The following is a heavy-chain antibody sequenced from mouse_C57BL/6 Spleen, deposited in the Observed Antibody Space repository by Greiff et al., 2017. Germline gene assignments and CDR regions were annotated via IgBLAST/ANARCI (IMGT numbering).Heavy chain of an antibody. CDR2: IRNKANGYTT. D-gene: IGHD1-1*01. CDR1: GFTFTDYY. CDR3: ARYYYGSSYAMDY. V-gene: IGHV7-3*01. Sequence: EVKLLESGGGLVQPGGSLSLSCAASGFTFTDYYMSWVRQPPGKALEWLGFIRNKANGYTTEYSASVKGRFTISRDTSQSILYLQMNALRAEDSATYDCARYYYGSSYAMDYWGQGTSVTVSS. J-gene: IGHJ4*01.